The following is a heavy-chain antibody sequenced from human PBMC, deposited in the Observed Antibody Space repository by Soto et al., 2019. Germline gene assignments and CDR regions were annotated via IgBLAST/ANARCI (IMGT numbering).Heavy chain of an antibody. CDR1: GFTFSSYA. Sequence: PGGSLRLSCAASGFTFSSYAMHWVRQAPGKGLEWAAVISYDGSNKYYADSVKGRFTISRDNSKNTLYLQMNSLRAEDTAVYYCASAAGTWNYYGMDVWGQGTTVTVSS. V-gene: IGHV3-30-3*01. D-gene: IGHD6-19*01. CDR2: ISYDGSNK. CDR3: ASAAGTWNYYGMDV. J-gene: IGHJ6*02.